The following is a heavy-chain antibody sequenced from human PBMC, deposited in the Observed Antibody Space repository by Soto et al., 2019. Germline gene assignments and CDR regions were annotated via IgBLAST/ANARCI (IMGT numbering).Heavy chain of an antibody. CDR2: IIPIFGTA. D-gene: IGHD5-12*01. CDR3: ASPRLPSGYDQFVY. J-gene: IGHJ4*02. V-gene: IGHV1-69*13. CDR1: GVTFSSYA. Sequence: SVKVSCKASGVTFSSYAISWVRQAPGQGLEWMGGIIPIFGTANYAQKFQGRVTITADESTSTAYMELSSLRSEDTAVYYCASPRLPSGYDQFVYWGQGTLVTVPS.